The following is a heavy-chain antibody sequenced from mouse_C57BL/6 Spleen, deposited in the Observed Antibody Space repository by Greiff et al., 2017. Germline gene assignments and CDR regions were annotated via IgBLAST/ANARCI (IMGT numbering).Heavy chain of an antibody. V-gene: IGHV2-9-1*01. CDR3: ARNLDYGSRAWFAY. J-gene: IGHJ3*01. Sequence: VQLQESGPGLVAPSQSLSITCTVSGFSLTSYAISWVRQPPGKGLEWLGVIWTGGGTNYNSALKSRLSISKDNSKSQVFLKMNSLQTDDTARYYCARNLDYGSRAWFAYWGQGTLVTVSA. D-gene: IGHD1-1*01. CDR2: IWTGGGT. CDR1: GFSLTSYA.